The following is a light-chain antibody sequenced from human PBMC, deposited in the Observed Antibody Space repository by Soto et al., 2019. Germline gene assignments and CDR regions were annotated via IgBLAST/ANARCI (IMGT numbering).Light chain of an antibody. V-gene: IGKV1-6*01. Sequence: AIQMTQSPSSLSASVGDRVTITCRASQGIRNDLGWYQQKPGKAPNLLIFVASTLQSGVPSRFSGSGSGTDFTLTISSLQPEDFATYFCLQDYNYPYTFGQGTKLEIK. CDR1: QGIRND. CDR3: LQDYNYPYT. CDR2: VAS. J-gene: IGKJ2*01.